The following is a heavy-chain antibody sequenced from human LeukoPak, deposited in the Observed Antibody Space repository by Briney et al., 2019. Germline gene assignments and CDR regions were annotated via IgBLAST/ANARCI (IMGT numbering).Heavy chain of an antibody. Sequence: GGSLRLSCAASGFTFSSYGMHWVRQAPGKGLEWVAVIWYDGSNKYYADSVKGRFTISRDNSKNTLYLQMNSLRVEDTAVYYCTRDLMDYDVSTGLHHYYMDVWGQGTTVTVSS. J-gene: IGHJ6*02. V-gene: IGHV3-33*01. CDR2: IWYDGSNK. CDR1: GFTFSSYG. D-gene: IGHD3-9*01. CDR3: TRDLMDYDVSTGLHHYYMDV.